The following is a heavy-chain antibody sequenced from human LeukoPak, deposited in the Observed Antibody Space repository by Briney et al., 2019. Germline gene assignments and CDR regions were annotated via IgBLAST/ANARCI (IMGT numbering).Heavy chain of an antibody. V-gene: IGHV4-59*01. Sequence: PSETPSLSCTVSGGSISSYYSSWVRQPPGKGLECIGYIYYSGGANYNPSLKSRVTISVDTSKNQFSLTLSSVTAADTAVYYCAREADSSGWYGDAFDIWGQGTMVTVSS. CDR2: IYYSGGA. J-gene: IGHJ3*02. CDR3: AREADSSGWYGDAFDI. CDR1: GGSISSYY. D-gene: IGHD6-19*01.